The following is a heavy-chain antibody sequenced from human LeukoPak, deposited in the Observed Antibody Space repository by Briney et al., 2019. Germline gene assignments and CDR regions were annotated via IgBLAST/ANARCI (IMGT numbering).Heavy chain of an antibody. Sequence: ASVKVSCKASGYTFTTYYMHWVRQVPGQGLEWMGIINPSGGSTTYAQKFQGRVTMTRDTSTSTVYMELSSLRSEDTAVYYCARVYEVIRGVIGSDAFDIWGQGTMVTVSS. V-gene: IGHV1-46*01. CDR1: GYTFTTYY. D-gene: IGHD3-10*01. J-gene: IGHJ3*02. CDR2: INPSGGST. CDR3: ARVYEVIRGVIGSDAFDI.